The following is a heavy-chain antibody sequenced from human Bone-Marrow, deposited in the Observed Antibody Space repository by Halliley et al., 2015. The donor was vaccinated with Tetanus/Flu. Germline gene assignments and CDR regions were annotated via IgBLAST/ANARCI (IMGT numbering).Heavy chain of an antibody. V-gene: IGHV4-59*11. CDR1: GGSISGHS. D-gene: IGHD2-2*02. Sequence: TLSLTCTVSGGSISGHSWSWIRQPPGKGLEWIGYVDYTGSTNYSPSLKSRVTISVDTSKKKFSLGLSSVTVADTAVYYCAREFSNSPFCSSSSCYRSWFDPWGQGALVTVSS. J-gene: IGHJ5*02. CDR2: VDYTGST. CDR3: AREFSNSPFCSSSSCYRSWFDP.